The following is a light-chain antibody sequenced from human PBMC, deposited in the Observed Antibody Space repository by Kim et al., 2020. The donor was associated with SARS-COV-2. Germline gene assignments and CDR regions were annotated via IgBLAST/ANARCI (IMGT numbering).Light chain of an antibody. V-gene: IGKV1-33*01. Sequence: ASVGDRVTITCQASQDIYNYLKWYQQKPGKAPKLLIYDASNLETGVPSRFSGSGSGTDFTFTISSLQPEDIATYYCQQYDNLPITFGQGTRLEIK. J-gene: IGKJ5*01. CDR3: QQYDNLPIT. CDR2: DAS. CDR1: QDIYNY.